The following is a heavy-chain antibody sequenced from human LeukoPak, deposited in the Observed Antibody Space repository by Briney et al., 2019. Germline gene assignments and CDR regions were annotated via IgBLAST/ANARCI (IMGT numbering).Heavy chain of an antibody. V-gene: IGHV3-11*01. CDR1: GFTFSDHY. Sequence: GGSLRLSCAASGFTFSDHYMIWLRQAPGKGLESISYISHNGDTKYYADSVKGRLSISRDNAKSSLYLEMNSLRVEDTAAYYCARDRHGYFDYWGQGTLVTVSS. CDR2: ISHNGDTK. J-gene: IGHJ4*02. CDR3: ARDRHGYFDY. D-gene: IGHD6-13*01.